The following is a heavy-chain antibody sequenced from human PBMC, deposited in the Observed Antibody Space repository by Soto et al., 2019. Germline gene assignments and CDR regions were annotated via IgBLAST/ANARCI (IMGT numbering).Heavy chain of an antibody. CDR3: ARAYTSTLPYFDS. CDR1: GVSISSNY. Sequence: SETLSLTCTVSGVSISSNYWSWIRQSPGKGLEWIGYIYYSRSTNYNPSLKSRATISVDTSQNQCSLSLRSVTAADTAVYYCARAYTSTLPYFDSWGQGTLVTVSS. V-gene: IGHV4-59*12. CDR2: IYYSRST. D-gene: IGHD1-26*01. J-gene: IGHJ4*02.